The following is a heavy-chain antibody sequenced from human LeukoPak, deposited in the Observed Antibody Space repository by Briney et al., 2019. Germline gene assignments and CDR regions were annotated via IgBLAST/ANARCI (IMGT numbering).Heavy chain of an antibody. CDR2: ITSTGSYI. J-gene: IGHJ6*03. V-gene: IGHV3-21*01. D-gene: IGHD2/OR15-2a*01. CDR3: ARDTYGGTCYMDV. Sequence: GGSLRLSCAASAFSFSDYNMNWVRQAPGKGLEWVSSITSTGSYIYYADSVKGRFTISRDNAKNSLFLQLNSLRAEDTAVYYCARDTYGGTCYMDVWGKGTTVTVSS. CDR1: AFSFSDYN.